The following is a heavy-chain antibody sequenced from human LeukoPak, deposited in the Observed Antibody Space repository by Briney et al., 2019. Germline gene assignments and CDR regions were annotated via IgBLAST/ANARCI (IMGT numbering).Heavy chain of an antibody. J-gene: IGHJ4*02. CDR1: GFTFSKYG. D-gene: IGHD2-2*01. V-gene: IGHV3-30*02. CDR2: IRYDGSNK. CDR3: ANMEWVPAARTKGGPAVFDY. Sequence: GGSLRLSCVTTGFTFSKYGMHWVRQAPGKGLEWVAFIRYDGSNKYYADSVKGRFTISRDNSKNTLYLQMNSLRAEDTAVYYCANMEWVPAARTKGGPAVFDYWGRGTLVTVSS.